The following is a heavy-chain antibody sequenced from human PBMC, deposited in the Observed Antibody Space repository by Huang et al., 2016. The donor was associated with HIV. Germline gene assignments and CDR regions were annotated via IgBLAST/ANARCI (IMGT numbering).Heavy chain of an antibody. V-gene: IGHV1-8*01. J-gene: IGHJ4*02. CDR2: MNPNTGNT. D-gene: IGHD4-17*01. Sequence: QVHLVQSGAEVKKPGASVKVSCKASGYTFTKYDINWVRQAPGRGLELMGWMNPNTGNTGFAQSFQGRVTMTRKTSITTAYMELTSLTSEDTAVYYCARSAYGDLDYWGLGTLVIVSS. CDR1: GYTFTKYD. CDR3: ARSAYGDLDY.